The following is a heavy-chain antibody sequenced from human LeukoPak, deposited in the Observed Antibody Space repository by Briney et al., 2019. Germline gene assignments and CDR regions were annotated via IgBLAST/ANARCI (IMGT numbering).Heavy chain of an antibody. CDR2: FDPEDGET. V-gene: IGHV1-24*01. CDR3: ATDGGTGTTNLLGDY. D-gene: IGHD1-1*01. CDR1: GYTLAELS. J-gene: IGHJ4*02. Sequence: GASVKVSCKVSGYTLAELSMHWVRQAPGKGLEWMGGFDPEDGETIYAQKFQGRVTMTEDTSTDTAYMELSSLRSEDTAVYYCATDGGTGTTNLLGDYWGQGTLVTVSS.